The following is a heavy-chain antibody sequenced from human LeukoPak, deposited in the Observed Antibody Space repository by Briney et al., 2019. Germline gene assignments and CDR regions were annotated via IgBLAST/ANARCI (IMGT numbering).Heavy chain of an antibody. CDR3: ATTLLRASTYMDV. CDR1: GFTFSSYV. V-gene: IGHV3-23*01. Sequence: GGSLRLSCAASGFTFSSYVMSWARQAPGKGLEWVSGISGSGGSTYYADSVKGRFTISRDNSKNTLYLQMNSLGAEDTAVYYCATTLLRASTYMDVWGKGTTVTVSS. CDR2: ISGSGGST. D-gene: IGHD1-1*01. J-gene: IGHJ6*03.